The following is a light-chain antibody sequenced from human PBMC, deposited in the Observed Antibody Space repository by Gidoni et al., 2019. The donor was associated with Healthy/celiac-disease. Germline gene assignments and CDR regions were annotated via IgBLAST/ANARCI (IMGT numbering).Light chain of an antibody. CDR1: SSDVGGYNY. Sequence: QSALTQPASVSGSPGQSITISCTGTSSDVGGYNYVSWYQQHPGKAPKLMIYEVSNRPSGVSNRFSVSKSGSISGLQAEDEADYYCSSYTSSSTRVFGGGTKLTVL. CDR2: EVS. CDR3: SSYTSSSTRV. J-gene: IGLJ3*02. V-gene: IGLV2-14*01.